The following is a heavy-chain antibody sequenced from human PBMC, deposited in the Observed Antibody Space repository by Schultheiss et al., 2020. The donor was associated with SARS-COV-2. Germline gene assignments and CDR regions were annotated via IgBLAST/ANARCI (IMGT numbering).Heavy chain of an antibody. Sequence: GGPLRLSCAASGFSFDDYAMHWVRQAPGKGLEWVAGIRRESGSIGYADSVKGRFSISRDDAKNSLYLQMNSLRADDTALYYCTKDSGVITAALWNWGQGTLVTVSS. D-gene: IGHD2-21*01. V-gene: IGHV3-9*01. CDR1: GFSFDDYA. CDR2: IRRESGSI. CDR3: TKDSGVITAALWN. J-gene: IGHJ4*02.